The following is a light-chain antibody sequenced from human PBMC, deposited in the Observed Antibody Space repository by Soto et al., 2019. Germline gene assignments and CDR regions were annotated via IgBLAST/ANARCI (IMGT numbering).Light chain of an antibody. Sequence: QSALTQPASVSASPGQSITISCSGTTFDIGAYDYVSWYQQHPGKAPKVIIYAVSYRPSGVSNRFSGSKFGSTASLTISDLQAEDEADYYFSSYSTSKTYVYGSGTKVTVL. V-gene: IGLV2-14*01. CDR3: SSYSTSKTYV. CDR1: TFDIGAYDY. J-gene: IGLJ1*01. CDR2: AVS.